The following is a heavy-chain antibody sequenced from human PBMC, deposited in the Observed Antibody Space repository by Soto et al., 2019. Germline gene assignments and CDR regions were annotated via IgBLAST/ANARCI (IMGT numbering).Heavy chain of an antibody. V-gene: IGHV1-69*01. CDR1: GGTFSSSA. CDR2: ITPVFVTP. Sequence: QVQLLQSGAEVKKPGSSVKVSCKASGGTFSSSAINWVRQAPGQGLEWMGEITPVFVTPTYAQKFQGRVTTSADASTQSAYIELSSLTSDDTAVYFCAKDGHNPPPENSHFDIWGQGTMVTVSS. D-gene: IGHD1-1*01. CDR3: AKDGHNPPPENSHFDI. J-gene: IGHJ3*02.